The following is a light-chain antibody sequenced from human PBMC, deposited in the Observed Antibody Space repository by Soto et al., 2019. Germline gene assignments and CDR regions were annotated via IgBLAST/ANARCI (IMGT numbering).Light chain of an antibody. CDR3: QHYNDYVVWT. J-gene: IGKJ1*01. V-gene: IGKV1-5*01. CDR1: QSINNW. CDR2: DVS. Sequence: DIQMTQYPSTLSASVGDRVTITCRASQSINNWLAWYQQKPGKAPNLLIYDVSSLGSGVPSRFSGSGSGTEFTLTISSLQPDDFATYYCQHYNDYVVWTYGQGTKVEIK.